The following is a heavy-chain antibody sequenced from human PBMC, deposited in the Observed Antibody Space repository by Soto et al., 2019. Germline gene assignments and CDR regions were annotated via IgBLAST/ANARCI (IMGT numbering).Heavy chain of an antibody. Sequence: SETLSLTCTVSGGSVSSGSYYWSWIRQPPGKGLEWIGYIYYTGSTNYNPSLKSRVTISVDTSKNQFSLKLSSVTAADTAVYYCAKGTTVVTFFDYWGQGTLVTVS. D-gene: IGHD4-17*01. CDR2: IYYTGST. V-gene: IGHV4-61*01. CDR3: AKGTTVVTFFDY. CDR1: GGSVSSGSYY. J-gene: IGHJ4*02.